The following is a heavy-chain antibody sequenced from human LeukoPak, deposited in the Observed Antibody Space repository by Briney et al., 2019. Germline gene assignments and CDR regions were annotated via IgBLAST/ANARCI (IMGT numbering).Heavy chain of an antibody. D-gene: IGHD3-10*01. CDR1: GGSISSGGYY. CDR3: ARAPYYGSGSYFWYWFDP. CDR2: IYHSGST. J-gene: IGHJ5*02. V-gene: IGHV4-30-2*01. Sequence: PSETLSLTCTVSGGSISSGGYYWSWIRQPPGKGLEWIGYIYHSGSTYYNPSLKSRVTISVDRSKNQFSLKLSSVTAADTAVYYCARAPYYGSGSYFWYWFDPWGQGTLVTVSS.